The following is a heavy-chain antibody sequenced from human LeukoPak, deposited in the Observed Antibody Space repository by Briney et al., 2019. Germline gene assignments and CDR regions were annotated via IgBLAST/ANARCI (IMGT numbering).Heavy chain of an antibody. CDR1: GGSFSAYN. CDR2: INRSGST. CDR3: ARSGQTTAATLD. D-gene: IGHD1-1*01. J-gene: IGHJ4*02. Sequence: SETLSLTCAVNGGSFSAYNWSWIRQPPGKGLEWIGEINRSGSTNYNPSLKSRVAISVETSKTQFSLKLTSVTAADTAAYYCARSGQTTAATLDSGQGSLVTPSS. V-gene: IGHV4-34*01.